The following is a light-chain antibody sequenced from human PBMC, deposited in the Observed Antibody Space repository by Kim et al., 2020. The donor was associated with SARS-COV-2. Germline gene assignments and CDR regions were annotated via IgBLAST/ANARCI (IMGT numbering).Light chain of an antibody. Sequence: EIVLTQSPATLSLSPGERATLSCRASQSVSSYLAWYQQKPGQAPRLLIYEASNRATGIPARFSGGGSGADFTLTISRLEPEDFAVYYCHPRNNPWTFGQGTKVDIK. CDR1: QSVSSY. CDR2: EAS. CDR3: HPRNNPWT. J-gene: IGKJ1*01. V-gene: IGKV3-11*01.